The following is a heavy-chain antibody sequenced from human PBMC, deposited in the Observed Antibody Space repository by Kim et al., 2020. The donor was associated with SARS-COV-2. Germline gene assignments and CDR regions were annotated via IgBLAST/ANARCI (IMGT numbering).Heavy chain of an antibody. V-gene: IGHV4-34*01. J-gene: IGHJ6*02. Sequence: SETLSLTCAVYGGSFSDYTWSWIRQPPGKGLEWIGEINHSGVTNLSPSLKSRITISVDTSKSQFSLTLKSMTATDTAVYYCARGRAGVVPAPVLGLGPWFDYYAMDVWGRGTPVAVSS. CDR3: ARGRAGVVPAPVLGLGPWFDYYAMDV. D-gene: IGHD2-21*02. CDR1: GGSFSDYT. CDR2: INHSGVT.